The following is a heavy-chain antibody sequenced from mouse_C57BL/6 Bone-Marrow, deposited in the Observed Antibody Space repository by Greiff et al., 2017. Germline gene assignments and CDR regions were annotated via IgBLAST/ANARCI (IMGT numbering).Heavy chain of an antibody. CDR2: IDPETGGT. Sequence: VKLMESGAELVRPGASVTLSCKASGYTFTDYEMHWVKQTPVHGLEWIGAIDPETGGTAYNQKFKGKAILTADKSSSTAYMELRSLTSEDSAVYYCTPIYYDYGAWFAYWGQGTLVTVSA. D-gene: IGHD2-4*01. CDR3: TPIYYDYGAWFAY. V-gene: IGHV1-15*01. J-gene: IGHJ3*01. CDR1: GYTFTDYE.